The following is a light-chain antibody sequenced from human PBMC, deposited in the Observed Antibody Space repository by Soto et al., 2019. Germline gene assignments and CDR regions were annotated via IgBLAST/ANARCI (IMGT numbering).Light chain of an antibody. V-gene: IGLV2-14*01. CDR2: DVS. Sequence: QSALTQPASVSGSPGQSIAISCTGTSSDVGGYNYVSWYQQYPGEAPKLLIYDVSNRPSGISDRFSGSKSGNTASLTISGLQAEDEADYYCGSYTSTTLHVVFGGGTKLPVL. J-gene: IGLJ2*01. CDR1: SSDVGGYNY. CDR3: GSYTSTTLHVV.